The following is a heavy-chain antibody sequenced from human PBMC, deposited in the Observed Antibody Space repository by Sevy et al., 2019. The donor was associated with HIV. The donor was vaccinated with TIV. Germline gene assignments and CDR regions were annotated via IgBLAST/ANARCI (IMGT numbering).Heavy chain of an antibody. CDR2: IWSDGSNK. CDR1: GFTFSDYG. CDR3: AREERSGTTTSFDY. J-gene: IGHJ4*02. D-gene: IGHD1-7*01. Sequence: GGSLRLSCAASGFTFSDYGMHWVRQAPGKGLKWVAVIWSDGSNKYYGDSVKGRFTISRDSSKNTLFLQMNSLRVDDTAVYYCAREERSGTTTSFDYWGQVALVTVSS. V-gene: IGHV3-33*01.